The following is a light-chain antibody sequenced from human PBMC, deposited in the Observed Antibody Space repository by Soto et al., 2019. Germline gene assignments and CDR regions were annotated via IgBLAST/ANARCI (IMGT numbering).Light chain of an antibody. V-gene: IGKV1-6*01. Sequence: AIQMTQSPSSLSASVGDRVTITCRASQGIRNDLGWYQQKPGKAPKLLIYAASSLQSGVPSRFSGSGSGTDFTLNISSLQPEDFATYYCLHDYNYPPTFGQGTKVEIK. J-gene: IGKJ1*01. CDR3: LHDYNYPPT. CDR2: AAS. CDR1: QGIRND.